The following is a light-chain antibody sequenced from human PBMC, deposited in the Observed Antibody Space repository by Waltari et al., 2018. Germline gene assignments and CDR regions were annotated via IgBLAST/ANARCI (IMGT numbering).Light chain of an antibody. Sequence: DIQMTQSPSSLSASVGDRVTITCRASQDIGNYLAWYQQKQGKPPRLLIYDASTLQSAVPSRLSGSGSGTDFTLTISSLQPEDVATYYCQKYNTAPPLYAFGQGTKLEIK. CDR2: DAS. CDR1: QDIGNY. CDR3: QKYNTAPPLYA. J-gene: IGKJ2*01. V-gene: IGKV1-27*01.